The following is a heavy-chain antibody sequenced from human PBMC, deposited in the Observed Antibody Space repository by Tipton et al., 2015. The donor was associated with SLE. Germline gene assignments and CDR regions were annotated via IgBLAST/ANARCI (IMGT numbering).Heavy chain of an antibody. CDR2: IYYSGSG. Sequence: TLSLTCTVSGGSISSYYWSWIRQPPGKGLECIGYIYYSGSGNYNPSLKSRVTMSIDTSKNQFSMKLSSVTAADTAVYYCARISVDTTMAQRVDYGMDVWGQGTTVTVSS. CDR3: ARISVDTTMAQRVDYGMDV. J-gene: IGHJ6*02. CDR1: GGSISSYY. D-gene: IGHD5-18*01. V-gene: IGHV4-59*01.